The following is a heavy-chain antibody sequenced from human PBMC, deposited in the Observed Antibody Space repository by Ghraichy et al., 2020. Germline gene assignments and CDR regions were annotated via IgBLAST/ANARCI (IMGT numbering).Heavy chain of an antibody. CDR2: INAGNGNT. CDR1: GYTFTSYA. Sequence: ASLKVSCKASGYTFTSYAMHWVRQAPGQRLEWMGWINAGNGNTKYSQKFQGRVTITRDTSASTAYMELSSLRSEDTAVYYCARDEIHRGSYYYGMDVWGQGTTVTVSS. CDR3: ARDEIHRGSYYYGMDV. D-gene: IGHD3-10*01. V-gene: IGHV1-3*01. J-gene: IGHJ6*02.